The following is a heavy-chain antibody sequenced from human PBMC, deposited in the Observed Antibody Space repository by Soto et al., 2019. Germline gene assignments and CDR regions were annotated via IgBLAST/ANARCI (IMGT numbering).Heavy chain of an antibody. CDR1: CGSVISRGYY. V-gene: IGHV4-61*08. CDR3: ARVAASGSWVFDY. CDR2: VHYIVST. D-gene: IGHD6-13*01. Sequence: SENLSLTDTVSCGSVISRGYYRSWIRQPAGKGLEWIVYVHYIVSTKYNPSLESRVTISVDTSKNQFSLKLNSVTAADTVVYYCARVAASGSWVFDYWRQGTLDTVTS. J-gene: IGHJ4*02.